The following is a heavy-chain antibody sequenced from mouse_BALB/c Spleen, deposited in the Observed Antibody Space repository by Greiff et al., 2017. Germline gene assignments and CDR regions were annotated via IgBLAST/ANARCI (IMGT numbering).Heavy chain of an antibody. CDR1: GYSFTSGYY. V-gene: IGHV3-6*02. CDR3: ASYYYGNYYAMDY. CDR2: ISYDGSN. D-gene: IGHD1-1*01. Sequence: EVKLEESGPGLVKPSQSLSLTCSVTGYSFTSGYYWNWIRQFPGNQQEWMGFISYDGSNNYNPSLKNRISITLDTSKNQFFLKLNSVTTEDTATYYCASYYYGNYYAMDYWGQGTSVTVSS. J-gene: IGHJ4*01.